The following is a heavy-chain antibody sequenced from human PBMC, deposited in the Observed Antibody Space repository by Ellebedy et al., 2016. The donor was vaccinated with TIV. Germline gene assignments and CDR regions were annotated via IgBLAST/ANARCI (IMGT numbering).Heavy chain of an antibody. CDR2: ISHDGSSQ. CDR1: GFTFSSHA. V-gene: IGHV3-30-3*01. J-gene: IGHJ4*02. Sequence: PGGSLRLSCAVSGFTFSSHAMHWVRQAPGKGLEWVAVISHDGSSQYYADSVKGRFTVSRDNSMTTVYLEMNSLRAEDTALYYCARDLDKSSGWYGGAAYWGQGTLVTVSS. CDR3: ARDLDKSSGWYGGAAY. D-gene: IGHD6-19*01.